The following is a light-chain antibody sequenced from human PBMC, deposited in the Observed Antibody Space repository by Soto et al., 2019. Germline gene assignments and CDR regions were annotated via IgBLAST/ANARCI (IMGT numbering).Light chain of an antibody. Sequence: QSALSQPASVSGSPGQTITISCTGTSTDVGGYNAVSWYQHHSGKAPKLIIYEVTHRPSGVSDRFPASKSGNTASLTISGLQAEDEADYYCNSFRVSHLYVFGTGTKVTVL. J-gene: IGLJ1*01. V-gene: IGLV2-14*01. CDR1: STDVGGYNA. CDR3: NSFRVSHLYV. CDR2: EVT.